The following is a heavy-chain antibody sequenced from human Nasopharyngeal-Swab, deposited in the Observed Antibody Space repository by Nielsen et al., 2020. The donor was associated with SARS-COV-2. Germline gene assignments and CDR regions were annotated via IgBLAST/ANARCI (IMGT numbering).Heavy chain of an antibody. D-gene: IGHD5-12*01. CDR3: AKDRDSRDDSEEYYHYYGMDV. J-gene: IGHJ6*02. CDR1: GFTFSNFA. V-gene: IGHV3-23*01. CDR2: ISGDSDTT. Sequence: GGSLRLSCAASGFTFSNFAMSWVRQAPGKGLEWVSVISGDSDTTYYADSVRGRFTISRDNSKNTLNLQMNNLRAEDTAIYYCAKDRDSRDDSEEYYHYYGMDVWGQGAPVTVSS.